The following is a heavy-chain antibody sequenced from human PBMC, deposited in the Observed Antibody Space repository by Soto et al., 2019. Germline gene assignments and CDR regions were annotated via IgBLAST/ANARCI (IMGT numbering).Heavy chain of an antibody. CDR1: GFTVSGKKY. J-gene: IGHJ3*02. CDR2: LYDLDGT. Sequence: GSLRLSCAAFGFTVSGKKYVAWVRQAPGKGLEWVSALYDLDGTYYADSVKGRFTTSSDSSRTTVYLQMNSLRPDDTAVYSCATWHLQEHAYDIWGQGTMVTVSS. V-gene: IGHV3-53*01. CDR3: ATWHLQEHAYDI. D-gene: IGHD1-1*01.